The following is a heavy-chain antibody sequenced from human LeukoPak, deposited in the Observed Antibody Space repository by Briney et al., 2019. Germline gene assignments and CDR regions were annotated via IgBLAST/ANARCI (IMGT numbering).Heavy chain of an antibody. CDR3: ARGLPSTVTTPFDP. Sequence: SETLSLTCTVSGGSISSGSYYWSWIRQPAGKGLEWIRRIYTSGSTNYNPSLKSRVTISVDTSKNQFSLKLSSVTAADTAVYYCARGLPSTVTTPFDPWGQRTLVTVSS. CDR2: IYTSGST. CDR1: GGSISSGSYY. D-gene: IGHD4-17*01. V-gene: IGHV4-61*02. J-gene: IGHJ5*02.